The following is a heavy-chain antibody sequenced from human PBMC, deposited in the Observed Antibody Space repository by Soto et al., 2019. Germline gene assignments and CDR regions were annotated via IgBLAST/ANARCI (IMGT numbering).Heavy chain of an antibody. D-gene: IGHD3-9*01. CDR2: IIPILGIA. CDR1: GYTFTSYY. Sequence: SVKVSCKTSGYTFTSYYLHWVRQAPGQGLEWMGRIIPILGIANYAQKFQGRVTITADKSTSTAYMELSSLRSEDTAVYYCASARGILTGYFGTYYYGMDVWGQGTTVTVSS. J-gene: IGHJ6*02. V-gene: IGHV1-69*02. CDR3: ASARGILTGYFGTYYYGMDV.